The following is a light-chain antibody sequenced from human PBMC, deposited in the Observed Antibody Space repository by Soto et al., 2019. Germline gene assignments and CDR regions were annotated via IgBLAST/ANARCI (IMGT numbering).Light chain of an antibody. CDR2: AAS. V-gene: IGKV1-5*03. CDR1: QTIGGW. CDR3: QQYDSYPYT. J-gene: IGKJ2*01. Sequence: DIQMTQSPSTLSASVGDRVTITCRASQTIGGWVAWFQQKPGRAPKLLILAASALETGVPSRFSGGGSGTYLTLSITSLQLDDFETYYCQQYDSYPYTFGQGTKVVMK.